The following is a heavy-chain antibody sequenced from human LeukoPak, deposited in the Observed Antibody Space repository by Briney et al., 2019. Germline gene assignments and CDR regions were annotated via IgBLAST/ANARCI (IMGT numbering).Heavy chain of an antibody. D-gene: IGHD3-22*01. Sequence: SVKVSCKASGGTFSRYAISWVRQAPGQGLEWMGGIIPMFRTVNYAQKFQGRVTITADESTSTAYMELTSLRSEDTAVYYCARDATLYDSRAYYYLWWGQGTLVTVSS. CDR2: IIPMFRTV. CDR1: GGTFSRYA. J-gene: IGHJ4*02. CDR3: ARDATLYDSRAYYYLW. V-gene: IGHV1-69*01.